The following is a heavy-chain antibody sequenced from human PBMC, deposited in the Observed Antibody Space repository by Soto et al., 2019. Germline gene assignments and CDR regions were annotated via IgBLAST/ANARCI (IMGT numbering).Heavy chain of an antibody. D-gene: IGHD2-2*02. CDR2: LYYSGST. CDR1: GDSISSSRSY. Sequence: KPSETLSLTCIVSGDSISSSRSYWGWIRQPPGMGLEWIGSLYYSGSTYYNRSLKSRVTISVDTSKNQFSLKLTSVTASDTAVYYCARHIVVVPAAISWFDPWGQGTQVTVSS. J-gene: IGHJ5*02. V-gene: IGHV4-39*01. CDR3: ARHIVVVPAAISWFDP.